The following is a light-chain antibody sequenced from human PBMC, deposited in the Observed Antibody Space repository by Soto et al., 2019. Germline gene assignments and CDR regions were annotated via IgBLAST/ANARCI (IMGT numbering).Light chain of an antibody. CDR3: QQYGGSPRT. J-gene: IGKJ1*01. CDR2: GAS. V-gene: IGKV3-20*01. CDR1: QSINNNY. Sequence: EILLTQSPGTLSLSPGERATLSCRASQSINNNYLAWYQQKRGQAPRLLIYGASSMATGIPDRFSGSGSGTDFTLTISRLEPEDCAVYYCQQYGGSPRTFGQGTKVEIK.